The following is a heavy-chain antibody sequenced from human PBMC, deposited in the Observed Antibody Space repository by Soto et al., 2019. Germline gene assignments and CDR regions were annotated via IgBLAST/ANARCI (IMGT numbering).Heavy chain of an antibody. CDR2: IHYSGST. CDR3: ARGDRYSYGYYYYYYGMDV. CDR1: GGSISSYY. D-gene: IGHD5-18*01. Sequence: NPSETLSLTCTVSGGSISSYYWSWIRQPPGKGLEWIGYIHYSGSTSYNPSLKSRVTISVDTSKNQFSLKLSSVTAADTAVYYCARGDRYSYGYYYYYYGMDVWGQGTTVTVSS. J-gene: IGHJ6*02. V-gene: IGHV4-59*01.